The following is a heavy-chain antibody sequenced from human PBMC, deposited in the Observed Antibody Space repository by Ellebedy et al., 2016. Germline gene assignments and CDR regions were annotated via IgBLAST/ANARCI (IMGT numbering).Heavy chain of an antibody. Sequence: GESLKISCVAVGFTVSDHHVDWVRQAPGKGLEWVGRVRGRSRDYSTEYVASVRGRFTISPDESKNSVYLQMNSLRAEDTAVYYCANLPYASGTADIWGQGILVTVS. CDR3: ANLPYASGTADI. CDR1: GFTVSDHH. J-gene: IGHJ4*02. D-gene: IGHD2-2*01. CDR2: VRGRSRDYST. V-gene: IGHV3-72*01.